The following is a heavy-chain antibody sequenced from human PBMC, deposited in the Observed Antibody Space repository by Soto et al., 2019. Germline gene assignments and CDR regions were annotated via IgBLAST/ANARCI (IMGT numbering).Heavy chain of an antibody. D-gene: IGHD3-22*01. V-gene: IGHV3-23*01. CDR1: GFTFRIYA. Sequence: EVQLLESGGGVIQPGGSLRLSCAASGFTFRIYAMSWVRQAPGKGLEWVSTITGNGGTSYADFVRGRFTISRDNSKNTHYLQMNSLRAEDTAVYYCAKDAPGSGWLSDYWGQGTLVTVSS. J-gene: IGHJ4*02. CDR3: AKDAPGSGWLSDY. CDR2: ITGNGGT.